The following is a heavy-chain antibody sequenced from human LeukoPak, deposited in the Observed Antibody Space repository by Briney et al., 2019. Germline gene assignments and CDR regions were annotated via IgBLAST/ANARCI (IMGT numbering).Heavy chain of an antibody. CDR2: IYYSGST. V-gene: IGHV4-59*01. Sequence: SETLSLTCTVSGGSISSYYWSWIRQPPGKGLEWIGYIYYSGSTNYNPSLKSRVTISVDTSKNQFPLKLSSVTAADTAVYYCARVNWNYLAWGQGTLVTVSS. D-gene: IGHD1-7*01. CDR3: ARVNWNYLA. CDR1: GGSISSYY. J-gene: IGHJ5*02.